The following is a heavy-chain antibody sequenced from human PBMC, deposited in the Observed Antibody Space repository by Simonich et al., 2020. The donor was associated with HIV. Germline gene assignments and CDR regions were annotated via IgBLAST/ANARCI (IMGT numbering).Heavy chain of an antibody. Sequence: QVHLQQWGAGLLKPSETLSLTCAGYGGSFSGYYWSWIRQPPGKGLEWIGEINHSVLPNYNPSLKLRVFIAVEASKNQFSLKLRSVTAADTAVYYCARGAPSVAAAREVWFDPWGQGTLVTVSS. D-gene: IGHD6-25*01. CDR2: INHSVLP. CDR3: ARGAPSVAAAREVWFDP. J-gene: IGHJ5*02. CDR1: GGSFSGYY. V-gene: IGHV4-34*01.